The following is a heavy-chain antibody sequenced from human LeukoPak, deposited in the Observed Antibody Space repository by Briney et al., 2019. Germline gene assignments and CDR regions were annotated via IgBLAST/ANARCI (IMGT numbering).Heavy chain of an antibody. CDR3: ARDPQSGYSSGWYVGWFDP. V-gene: IGHV4-34*01. D-gene: IGHD6-19*01. Sequence: PSETLSLTCAVYGGSFSGYYWSWIRQPPGKGLEWIGEINHSGSTNYNPSLKSRVTISVDTSKNQFSLKLSPVTAADTAVYYCARDPQSGYSSGWYVGWFDPWGQGTLVTVSS. J-gene: IGHJ5*02. CDR2: INHSGST. CDR1: GGSFSGYY.